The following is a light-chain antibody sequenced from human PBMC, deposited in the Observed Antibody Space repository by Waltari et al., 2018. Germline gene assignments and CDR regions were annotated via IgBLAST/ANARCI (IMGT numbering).Light chain of an antibody. CDR2: EAS. CDR1: QDIGNY. Sequence: DIQMTQSPSSLSASVGDRVTITCQASQDIGNYLNWYQHKPGKAPKLLNYEASNLETGVPSRFSGGGSGTDFACTISSLQPEDIGTYYCQQYDNLPFTFGPGTKVDIK. V-gene: IGKV1-33*01. CDR3: QQYDNLPFT. J-gene: IGKJ3*01.